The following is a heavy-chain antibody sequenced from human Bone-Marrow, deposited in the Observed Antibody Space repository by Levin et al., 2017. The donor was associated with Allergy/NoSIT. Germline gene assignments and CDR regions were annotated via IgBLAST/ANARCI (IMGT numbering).Heavy chain of an antibody. J-gene: IGHJ4*02. CDR1: GYTFTSYG. V-gene: IGHV1-18*01. D-gene: IGHD3-3*01. CDR2: ISAYNGNT. CDR3: ARDRRITIFGVVIMDY. Sequence: ASVKVSCKASGYTFTSYGISWVRQAPGQGLEWMGWISAYNGNTNYAQKLQGRVTMTTDTSTSTAYMELRSLRSDDTAVYYCARDRRITIFGVVIMDYWGQGTLVTVSS.